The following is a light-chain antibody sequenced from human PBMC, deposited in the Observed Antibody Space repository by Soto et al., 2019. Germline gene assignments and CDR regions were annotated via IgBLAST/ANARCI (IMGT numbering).Light chain of an antibody. V-gene: IGLV2-8*01. CDR3: SSYAGSNNLV. CDR2: EVS. Sequence: QSALTQPPSASGSPGQSVTISCTGTSSDVGGYNYVSWYQQHPGKAPKLMIYEVSKRPSGVPDRFSGSKSGNTTSLTVSGLQXEXEADYYCSSYAGSNNLVFGGGTKLTVL. CDR1: SSDVGGYNY. J-gene: IGLJ2*01.